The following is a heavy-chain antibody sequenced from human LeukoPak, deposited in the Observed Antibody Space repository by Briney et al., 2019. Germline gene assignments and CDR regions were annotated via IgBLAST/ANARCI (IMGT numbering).Heavy chain of an antibody. V-gene: IGHV4-59*12. D-gene: IGHD2-2*01. CDR1: GGSISSYY. CDR2: IYYSGST. CDR3: ASTCSSTSCLGDYFDY. Sequence: PSETLSLTCTVSGGSISSYYWSWIRQPPGKGLEWIGYIYYSGSTNYNPSLKSRVTISVDTSKNQFSLKLSSVTAADTAVYYCASTCSSTSCLGDYFDYWGQGTLVTVSS. J-gene: IGHJ4*02.